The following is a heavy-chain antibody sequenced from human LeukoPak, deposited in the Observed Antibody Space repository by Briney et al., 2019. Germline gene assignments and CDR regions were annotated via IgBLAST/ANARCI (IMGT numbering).Heavy chain of an antibody. V-gene: IGHV1-8*01. D-gene: IGHD6-6*01. CDR2: MNPNSGNT. J-gene: IGHJ6*03. CDR1: GYTFTSYD. CDR3: ARGQEQLVLYYYCYMDV. Sequence: ASVKVSCKASGYTFTSYDINWVRQATGQGLEWMGWMNPNSGNTGYAQKFQGRVTMTRNTSISTAYMELSSLRSEDTAVYYCARGQEQLVLYYYCYMDVWGKGTTVTVSS.